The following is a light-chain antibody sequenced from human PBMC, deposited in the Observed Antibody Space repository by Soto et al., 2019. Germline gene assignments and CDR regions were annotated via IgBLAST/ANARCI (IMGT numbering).Light chain of an antibody. CDR1: SSDVGSYNL. CDR2: EGS. V-gene: IGLV2-23*01. J-gene: IGLJ1*01. Sequence: QSVLTQPASVSGSPGQSITISCTGTSSDVGSYNLVSWYQQHPGKAPKLMIYEGSKRPSGVSNRFSGSKSGNTASLTISGLQAEDEAHYYCCSHAGSSTYVFRNATTVTVL. CDR3: CSHAGSSTYV.